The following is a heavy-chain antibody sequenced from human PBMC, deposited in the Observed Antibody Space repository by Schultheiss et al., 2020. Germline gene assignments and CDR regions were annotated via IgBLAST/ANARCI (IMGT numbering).Heavy chain of an antibody. V-gene: IGHV3-7*03. CDR3: ARDFQGDFWSGYFDY. Sequence: GSLRLSCAASGFTFSSYWMSWVRQAPGKGLEWVANIKQDGSEKYYVDSVKGRFTISRDNAKNSLYLQMNSLRAEDTAVYYCARDFQGDFWSGYFDYWGQGTLVTVSS. J-gene: IGHJ4*02. CDR1: GFTFSSYW. D-gene: IGHD3-3*01. CDR2: IKQDGSEK.